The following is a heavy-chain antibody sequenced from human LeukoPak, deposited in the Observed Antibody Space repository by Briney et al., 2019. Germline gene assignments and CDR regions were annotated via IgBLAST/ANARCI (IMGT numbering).Heavy chain of an antibody. CDR1: GFTVSSNY. V-gene: IGHV3-53*01. CDR3: ASRRDIAVAEGFDY. Sequence: GGSLRLSCAASGFTVSSNYMSWVRQAPGKGLEWVSVIYSGGSTYYADSVKGRFTISRDNSKNTLYLQMNSLRAEDTAVYYCASRRDIAVAEGFDYWGQGTLVTVSS. D-gene: IGHD6-19*01. J-gene: IGHJ4*02. CDR2: IYSGGST.